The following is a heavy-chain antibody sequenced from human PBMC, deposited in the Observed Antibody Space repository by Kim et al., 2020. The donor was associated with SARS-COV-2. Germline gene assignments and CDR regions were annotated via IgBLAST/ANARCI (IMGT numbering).Heavy chain of an antibody. J-gene: IGHJ6*02. CDR3: AKDTRHIVVVTANDYGMAV. D-gene: IGHD2-21*02. V-gene: IGHV3-23*01. Sequence: GGSLRLSCAASGFTFSSYAMSWVRQAPGKGLEWVSAISGSGGSTYYAYSVKGRFTISRDNSKNTLYLQRNSLRAEDTAVYYCAKDTRHIVVVTANDYGMAVWGQGATVTVSS. CDR1: GFTFSSYA. CDR2: ISGSGGST.